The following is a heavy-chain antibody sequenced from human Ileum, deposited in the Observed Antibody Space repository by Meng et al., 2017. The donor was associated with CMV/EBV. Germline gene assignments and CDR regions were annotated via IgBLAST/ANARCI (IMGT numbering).Heavy chain of an antibody. CDR1: GGTFSSYA. CDR3: ARDRGSVGAFDI. V-gene: IGHV1-69*04. Sequence: SVKVSCKASGGTFSSYAISWVRQAPGQGLEWMGRIIPILGIANYAQKFQGRVTITADKSTSTAYMELSSLRSEDTAVYYCARDRGSVGAFDIWGQGTMVTVSS. CDR2: IIPILGIA. D-gene: IGHD1-26*01. J-gene: IGHJ3*02.